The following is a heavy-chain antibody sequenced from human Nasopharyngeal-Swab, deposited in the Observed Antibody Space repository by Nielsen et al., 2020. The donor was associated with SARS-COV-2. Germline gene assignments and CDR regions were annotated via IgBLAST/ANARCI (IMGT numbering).Heavy chain of an antibody. V-gene: IGHV4-4*02. CDR3: ARNMITFGGVIAPEEIFDY. CDR1: GGSISSSNW. CDR2: IYHSGST. Sequence: GSLRPSCAVSGGSISSSNWWSWVRQPPGKGMEWIGEIYHSGSTNYHPSLKSRVTISVDKSKNQFSLKLSSVTAADTAVYYCARNMITFGGVIAPEEIFDYWGQGTLVTVSS. D-gene: IGHD3-16*02. J-gene: IGHJ4*02.